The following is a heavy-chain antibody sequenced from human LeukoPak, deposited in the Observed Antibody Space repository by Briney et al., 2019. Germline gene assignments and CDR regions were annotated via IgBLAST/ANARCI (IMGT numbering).Heavy chain of an antibody. CDR2: IYSGGST. Sequence: GSLRLSCAASGFTVSSNYMSWVRQAPGKGLEWVSVIYSGGSTYYADSVKGRFTISRDNSKNTLYLQMNSLRAEDTAVYYCARGRRSTIFGVVIGPFDYWGQGTLVTVSS. D-gene: IGHD3-3*01. V-gene: IGHV3-66*01. CDR3: ARGRRSTIFGVVIGPFDY. J-gene: IGHJ4*02. CDR1: GFTVSSNY.